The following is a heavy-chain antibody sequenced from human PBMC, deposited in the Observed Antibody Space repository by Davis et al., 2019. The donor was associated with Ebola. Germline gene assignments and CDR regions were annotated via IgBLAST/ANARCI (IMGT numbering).Heavy chain of an antibody. J-gene: IGHJ3*02. CDR3: ARMGVHIVVVSDAFDI. Sequence: ASVKVSCKASGYTFTSYGISWVRQAPGQGLEWMGWISAYNGNTNYAQKLQGRVTMTTDTSTSTAYMELRSLRSDDTAVYYCARMGVHIVVVSDAFDIWGQGTTVTVSS. CDR2: ISAYNGNT. D-gene: IGHD2-21*01. CDR1: GYTFTSYG. V-gene: IGHV1-18*01.